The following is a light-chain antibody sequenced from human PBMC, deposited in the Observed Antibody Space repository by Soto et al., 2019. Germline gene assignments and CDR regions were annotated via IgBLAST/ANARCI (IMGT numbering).Light chain of an antibody. Sequence: DIVMTQSPDSLAVSLGERATINCKSSQSVLYSANNKNCLAWYQQKPGQPPKLLLYCASTRESGVPDRFGGSGSGTDFTLTISSLQAEDVAVYYCQQYYSTPRTFGQGTKVEIK. J-gene: IGKJ1*01. CDR2: CAS. V-gene: IGKV4-1*01. CDR3: QQYYSTPRT. CDR1: QSVLYSANNKNC.